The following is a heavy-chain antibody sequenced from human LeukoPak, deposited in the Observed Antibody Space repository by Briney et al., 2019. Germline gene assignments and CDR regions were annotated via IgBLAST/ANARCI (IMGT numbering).Heavy chain of an antibody. D-gene: IGHD3-22*01. CDR1: GYSISSGYY. V-gene: IGHV4-38-2*02. J-gene: IGHJ4*02. CDR3: ARDLPHYYYDSSGYYDY. CDR2: IYHSGST. Sequence: SETLSLTCAVSGYSISSGYYWGWIRQPPGKGLEWIGSIYHSGSTYYNPSLKSRVTISVDTSKNQFSLKLSSVTAADTAVYYCARDLPHYYYDSSGYYDYWGQGTLVTVSS.